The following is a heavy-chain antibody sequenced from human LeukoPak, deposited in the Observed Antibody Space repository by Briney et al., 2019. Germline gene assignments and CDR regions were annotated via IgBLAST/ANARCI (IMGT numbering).Heavy chain of an antibody. V-gene: IGHV3-7*01. CDR2: IKQDGTVQ. Sequence: GGSLRLSCAASGFALSAYWMNWVRQAPGKGLQWLADIKQDGTVQHYVDSVKGRFTISRDNAKNSLFLQMNSLRAEDTALYYCARDYTATGAMDVWGQGTTVTVS. J-gene: IGHJ6*02. CDR3: ARDYTATGAMDV. D-gene: IGHD2-21*02. CDR1: GFALSAYW.